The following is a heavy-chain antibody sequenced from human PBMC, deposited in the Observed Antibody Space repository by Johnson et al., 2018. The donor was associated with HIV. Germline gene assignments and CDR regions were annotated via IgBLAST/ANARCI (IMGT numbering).Heavy chain of an antibody. CDR2: IGPAGDT. CDR3: ARGGLYSRNAFDI. CDR1: GFTFSSYD. V-gene: IGHV3-13*01. Sequence: VQLVESGGGLVQPGGSLRVSCAASGFTFSSYDMHWVRQATGKGLEWVSAIGPAGDTYYPGSVKGRFTISRENAKNSLYLQMNSLRAGDTAVYYCARGGLYSRNAFDIWGQGTMVTVSS. J-gene: IGHJ3*02. D-gene: IGHD3-16*01.